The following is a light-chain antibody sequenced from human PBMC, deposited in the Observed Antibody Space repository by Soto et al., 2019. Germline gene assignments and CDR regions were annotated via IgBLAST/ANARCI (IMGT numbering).Light chain of an antibody. J-gene: IGKJ5*01. CDR3: QHAHSFPIT. CDR2: AAS. CDR1: QNILSW. Sequence: DIQMTQSPSSVSASVGDRVTITCRASQNILSWLVWYQQKPGKAPKLLISAASILQSGVPSRFSGSGSQTDFTLTIRSVQPEDFAIYYCQHAHSFPITFGQGTRLE. V-gene: IGKV1-12*01.